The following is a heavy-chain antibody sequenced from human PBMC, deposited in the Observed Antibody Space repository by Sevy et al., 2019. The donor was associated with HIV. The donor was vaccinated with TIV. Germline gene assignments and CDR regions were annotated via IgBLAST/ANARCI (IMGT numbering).Heavy chain of an antibody. CDR2: ISSSSSYI. CDR1: GFTFSSYS. D-gene: IGHD1-26*01. J-gene: IGHJ6*03. V-gene: IGHV3-21*01. Sequence: GGSLRLSCAASGFTFSSYSMNWVRQAPGKGLEWVSSISSSSSYIYYADSVKGRFTISRDNAKNSLYLQMNSLRAEDRAVYYCAGPPRGYSGSPFYMDVWGKGTTVTVSS. CDR3: AGPPRGYSGSPFYMDV.